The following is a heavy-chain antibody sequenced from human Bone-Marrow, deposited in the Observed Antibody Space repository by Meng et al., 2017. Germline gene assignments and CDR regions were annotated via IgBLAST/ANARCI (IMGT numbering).Heavy chain of an antibody. V-gene: IGHV4-34*01. D-gene: IGHD2-2*01. CDR2: INHSGST. Sequence: QVQLHSWAAGRFKPSETLPLTWAVHEGSFSGYYWSWIRQPPGKGLEWIGEINHSGSTNYNPSLKSRVTISVDTSKNQFSLKLSSVTAADTAVYYCARGPPDCSSTSCYALDAFDIWDQGTMVTVSS. CDR1: EGSFSGYY. CDR3: ARGPPDCSSTSCYALDAFDI. J-gene: IGHJ3*02.